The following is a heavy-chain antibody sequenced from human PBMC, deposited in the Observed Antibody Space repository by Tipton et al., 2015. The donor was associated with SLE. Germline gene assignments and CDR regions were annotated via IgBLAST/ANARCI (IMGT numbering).Heavy chain of an antibody. D-gene: IGHD6-13*01. CDR3: ARDRGIAAPFQH. V-gene: IGHV4-39*07. CDR1: GGSISSSSYY. CDR2: IYYSGST. J-gene: IGHJ1*01. Sequence: LRLSCTVSGGSISSSSYYWGWIRQPPGKGLEWIGSIYYSGSTYYNPSLKSRVTISVDTSKNQFSLKLSSVTAADTAVYYCARDRGIAAPFQHWGQGTLVTVSS.